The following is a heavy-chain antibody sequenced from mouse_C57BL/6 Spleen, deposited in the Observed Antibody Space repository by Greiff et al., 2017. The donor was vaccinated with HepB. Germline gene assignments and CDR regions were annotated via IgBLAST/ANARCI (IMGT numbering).Heavy chain of an antibody. V-gene: IGHV1-81*01. J-gene: IGHJ3*01. CDR3: ARQGISTMVTTDPAWFAY. CDR1: GYTFTSYG. Sequence: QVQLQQSGAELARPGASVKLSCKASGYTFTSYGISWVKQRTGQGFEWIGEIYPRSGNTYYNEKFKGKATLTADKSSSTAYMELRSLTSEDSAVYFCARQGISTMVTTDPAWFAYWGQGTLVTVSA. CDR2: IYPRSGNT. D-gene: IGHD2-2*01.